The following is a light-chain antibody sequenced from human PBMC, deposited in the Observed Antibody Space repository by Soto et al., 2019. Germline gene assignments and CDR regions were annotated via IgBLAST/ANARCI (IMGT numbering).Light chain of an antibody. J-gene: IGKJ1*01. Sequence: EIVWTQSPGTLSLSPGERATLSCRASQSVSNNYLAWYQQKPGQGPRLLIYGASSRATGMPDRFSGSGSGTDFTLTISRLEPEDFAVYYCQQYGKSPPWTFGQGTKVEIK. CDR1: QSVSNNY. V-gene: IGKV3-20*01. CDR2: GAS. CDR3: QQYGKSPPWT.